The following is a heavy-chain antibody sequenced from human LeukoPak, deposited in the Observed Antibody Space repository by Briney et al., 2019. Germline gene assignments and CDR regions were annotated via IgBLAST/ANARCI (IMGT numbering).Heavy chain of an antibody. Sequence: PGGSLRLSCAASGFTFSSYSMNWVRQAPGKGLEWVSSISSSSSYIYYADSVKGRFTISRDNSKNTLYLQMNSLRAEDTAVYYCAKRYCSSSCSSKGAFDYWGQGTLVTVSS. D-gene: IGHD2-2*01. CDR3: AKRYCSSSCSSKGAFDY. CDR2: ISSSSSYI. J-gene: IGHJ4*02. CDR1: GFTFSSYS. V-gene: IGHV3-21*04.